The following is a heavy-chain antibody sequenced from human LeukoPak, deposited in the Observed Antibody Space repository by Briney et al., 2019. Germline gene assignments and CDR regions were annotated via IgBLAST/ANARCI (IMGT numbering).Heavy chain of an antibody. J-gene: IGHJ4*02. CDR1: GYSFTTYW. CDR3: ARRRRGYSSSWSFDY. CDR2: IYPGDSDT. V-gene: IGHV5-51*01. Sequence: GASLKISCKNSGYSFTTYWIGWVRQVPGKGLEWMGIIYPGDSDTRYSPSFQGQVTISADKSISTAYLQWSSLKASDTAMYYCARRRRGYSSSWSFDYWGQGTLVTVSS. D-gene: IGHD6-13*01.